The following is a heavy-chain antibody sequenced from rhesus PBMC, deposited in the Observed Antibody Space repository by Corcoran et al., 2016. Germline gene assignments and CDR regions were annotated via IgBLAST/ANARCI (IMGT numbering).Heavy chain of an antibody. CDR2: ISGSSGST. D-gene: IGHD4-29*01. V-gene: IGHV4-147*01. CDR1: GGSIRRNC. J-gene: IGHJ4*01. Sequence: QLQLQESGPGLVTPSEPLSLTCAVSGGSIRRNCWSWIRQPPGKGLEWIGRISGSSGSTSYNPSLKSRVTISTDTSKNQFSLKLSSVTAADTAVYYCARDHGSSYGYWGQGVLVTVSS. CDR3: ARDHGSSYGY.